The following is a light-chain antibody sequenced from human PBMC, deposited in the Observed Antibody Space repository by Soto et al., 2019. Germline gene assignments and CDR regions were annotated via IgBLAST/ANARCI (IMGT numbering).Light chain of an antibody. V-gene: IGLV2-11*01. Sequence: QSALTQPRSVSGSPGQSVTISCTGTSRDVGGYDFVSWYQKHPGKAPKLMIYDVTKRPSGVPDRFYGSKSGSSASLTISGLQAEDEADYYCCSYAGSYNLEVFGGGTKLTVL. CDR1: SRDVGGYDF. CDR2: DVT. J-gene: IGLJ3*02. CDR3: CSYAGSYNLEV.